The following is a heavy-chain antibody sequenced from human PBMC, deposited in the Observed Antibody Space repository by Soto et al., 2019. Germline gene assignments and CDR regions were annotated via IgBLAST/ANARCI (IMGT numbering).Heavy chain of an antibody. CDR3: ARDNPDHGDYIPYYYGMDV. Sequence: QVQLVQSGAEVKKPGASVKVSCKASGYTFTGYYMHWVRQAPGQGLEWMGWINPNSGGTNYAQKFQGRVTMTRDTSISTAYMELSRLRSDDTAVYYCARDNPDHGDYIPYYYGMDVWGQGTTVTVSS. V-gene: IGHV1-2*02. CDR1: GYTFTGYY. D-gene: IGHD4-17*01. J-gene: IGHJ6*02. CDR2: INPNSGGT.